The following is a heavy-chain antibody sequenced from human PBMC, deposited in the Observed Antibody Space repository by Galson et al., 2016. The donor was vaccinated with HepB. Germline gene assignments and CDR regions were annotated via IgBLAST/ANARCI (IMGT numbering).Heavy chain of an antibody. CDR3: TRDQGGYRFYGMDI. J-gene: IGHJ6*02. V-gene: IGHV3-15*01. CDR1: EIDFTDAW. CDR2: IKSKGHGETT. Sequence: SLRLSCATTEIDFTDAWMSWVRQAPGKGLEWVGRIKSKGHGETTDYAAPGKDRFTISRDDSKNTLYLQMNSLKTEDTAVYYCTRDQGGYRFYGMDIWGQGTTVTVSS. D-gene: IGHD5-18*01.